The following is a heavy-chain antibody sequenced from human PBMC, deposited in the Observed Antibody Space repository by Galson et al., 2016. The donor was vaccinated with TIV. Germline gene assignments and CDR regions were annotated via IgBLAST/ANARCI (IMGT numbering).Heavy chain of an antibody. CDR2: IKTDGGAT. CDR3: AWYGLGDTFDY. CDR1: GFTLSNHW. D-gene: IGHD3-10*01. J-gene: IGHJ4*02. Sequence: SLRLSCAASGFTLSNHWMSWVRHAPGKGLEWVANIKTDGGATVYAASVEGRFTISRDNAKNSLYLQLNSLRAEDTAVYYGAWYGLGDTFDYWGLGTLVTVSS. V-gene: IGHV3-7*01.